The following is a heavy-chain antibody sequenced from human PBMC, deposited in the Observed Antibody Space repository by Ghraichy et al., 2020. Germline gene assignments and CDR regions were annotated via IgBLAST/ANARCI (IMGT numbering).Heavy chain of an antibody. V-gene: IGHV4-34*01. CDR2: INHSGST. CDR3: ARGNLLHHGYD. D-gene: IGHD3-22*01. CDR1: GGSFSGYY. J-gene: IGHJ4*02. Sequence: SETLSLTCAVYGGSFSGYYWSWIRQPPGMGLEWIGEINHSGSTNYNPSLKSRVTISIDTSKNQFSLKLSSVTAADTAVYYCARGNLLHHGYDWGQGTLVTVSS.